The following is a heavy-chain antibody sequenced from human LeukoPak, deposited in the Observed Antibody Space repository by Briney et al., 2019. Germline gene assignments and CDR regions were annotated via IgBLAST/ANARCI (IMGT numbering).Heavy chain of an antibody. CDR1: GGTFSSYA. V-gene: IGHV1-69*04. D-gene: IGHD3-16*01. J-gene: IGHJ4*02. CDR2: IIPIFGIA. Sequence: ASVKLSCKASGGTFSSYAISWVRQAPGQGLEWMGRIIPIFGIANYAQKFQGRVTITADKSTSTAYMELSSLRSEDTAVYYCARDESLGEPVYWGQGTLVTVSS. CDR3: ARDESLGEPVY.